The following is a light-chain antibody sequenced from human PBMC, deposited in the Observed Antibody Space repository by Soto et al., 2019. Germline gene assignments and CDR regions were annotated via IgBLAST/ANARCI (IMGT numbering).Light chain of an antibody. CDR2: EAS. V-gene: IGKV3-11*01. CDR3: QQRSDWPWT. CDR1: QSVSSY. Sequence: IVLTQAPATLSLSPGASATLSYRASQSVSSYLAWYQQKPGQAPRLLMYEASTRATGIPARFSGGGSGTDFTLTISSLEPEDFAVYYCQQRSDWPWTFGQGTKVDIK. J-gene: IGKJ1*01.